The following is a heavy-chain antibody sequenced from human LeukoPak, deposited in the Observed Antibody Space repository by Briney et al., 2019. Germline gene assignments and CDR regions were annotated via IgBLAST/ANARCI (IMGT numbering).Heavy chain of an antibody. J-gene: IGHJ3*02. Sequence: SETLSLTCTVSDGSINGYYWSWIRQPPGKGLDWIGYMYSGGTTNYSPSLKSRVTISEDMSKNQFSLKLTSVTAADRAVYYCARHSGHSSTNDAFDIWGQGTMVIVSS. CDR2: MYSGGTT. D-gene: IGHD6-13*01. CDR1: DGSINGYY. V-gene: IGHV4-59*01. CDR3: ARHSGHSSTNDAFDI.